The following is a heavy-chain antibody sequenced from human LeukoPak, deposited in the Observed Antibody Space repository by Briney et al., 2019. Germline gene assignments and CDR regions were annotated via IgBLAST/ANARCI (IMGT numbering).Heavy chain of an antibody. J-gene: IGHJ2*01. V-gene: IGHV3-21*01. Sequence: GGSLRLSCAASGFTFSNYTMNWVRQPPGKGLEWVSVISSSSSFIYYADSVKGRFTISRDNVKNSLYLHLSSLRAEDTAVYYCARSFQSSPSWYWYFDLWGRGTLVTVSS. CDR1: GFTFSNYT. D-gene: IGHD6-6*01. CDR2: ISSSSSFI. CDR3: ARSFQSSPSWYWYFDL.